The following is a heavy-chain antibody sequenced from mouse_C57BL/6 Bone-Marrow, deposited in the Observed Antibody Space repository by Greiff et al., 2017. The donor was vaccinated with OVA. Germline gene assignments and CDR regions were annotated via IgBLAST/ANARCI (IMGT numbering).Heavy chain of an antibody. J-gene: IGHJ1*03. Sequence: EVQVEESGGGLVQPGASLKLSCAASGFTFSDYYMYWVRQTPEKRLEWVAYISNGGGSTYYPHNVKGRFTLSRDNATNTLYLQMSRLKSEDTAMYYCARPVTPYWYFDDWGTGTTVTVSS. CDR1: GFTFSDYY. CDR3: ARPVTPYWYFDD. D-gene: IGHD2-12*01. CDR2: ISNGGGST. V-gene: IGHV5-12*01.